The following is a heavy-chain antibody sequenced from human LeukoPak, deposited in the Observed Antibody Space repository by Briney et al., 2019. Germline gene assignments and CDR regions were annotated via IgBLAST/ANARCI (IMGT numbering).Heavy chain of an antibody. D-gene: IGHD2-2*01. CDR2: INHSGST. Sequence: SETLSLTCAVYGGSFSGYYWSWIRQPPGKGLEWLGEINHSGSTHYNPSLKSRVTISVDTSKNQFSLELSSVTAADTAVYYCARGLDCTSTSCPISYFDYWGEGTLVTVSS. V-gene: IGHV4-34*01. CDR1: GGSFSGYY. CDR3: ARGLDCTSTSCPISYFDY. J-gene: IGHJ4*02.